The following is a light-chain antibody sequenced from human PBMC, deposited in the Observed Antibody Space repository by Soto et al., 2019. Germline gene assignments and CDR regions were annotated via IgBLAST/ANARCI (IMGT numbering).Light chain of an antibody. Sequence: QSALTQPPSASGSPGQSVTISCTGTSSDVGGYNYVSWYQQYAGKVPKLMVYEVNKRPSGVPDRFSGSKSGNTASLTVSGCQAEDEADYYCTSYAGGNNVFGTGTKVTVL. V-gene: IGLV2-8*01. CDR2: EVN. CDR3: TSYAGGNNV. CDR1: SSDVGGYNY. J-gene: IGLJ1*01.